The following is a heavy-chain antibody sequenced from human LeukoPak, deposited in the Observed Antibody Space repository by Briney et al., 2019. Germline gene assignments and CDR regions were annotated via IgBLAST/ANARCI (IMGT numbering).Heavy chain of an antibody. CDR3: ARWNSSGYTYDAFDI. CDR1: GGSISSYY. CDR2: IHYSGST. V-gene: IGHV4-59*01. D-gene: IGHD3-22*01. J-gene: IGHJ3*02. Sequence: PSETLSLTCTVSGGSISSYYWSWIRQPPGKGLEWIGYIHYSGSTNYNPSLKSRVTISVDTSKNQFSLKLSSVTAADTAVYYCARWNSSGYTYDAFDIWGQGTMVTVSS.